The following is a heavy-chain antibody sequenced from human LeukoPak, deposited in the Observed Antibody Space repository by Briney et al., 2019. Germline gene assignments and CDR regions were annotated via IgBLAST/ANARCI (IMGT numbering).Heavy chain of an antibody. CDR3: ARVPYSSSSLSYFDY. D-gene: IGHD6-6*01. CDR2: IYAGGTT. CDR1: GFTVSSNY. V-gene: IGHV3-53*01. Sequence: PGGSLRLSCAASGFTVSSNYMGWVRQASGKGLEWVSLIYAGGTTYYATSVKGRFTLSRDSSKNTLYLQMNSLRADDTAVYFCARVPYSSSSLSYFDYWGQETLVTVSS. J-gene: IGHJ4*02.